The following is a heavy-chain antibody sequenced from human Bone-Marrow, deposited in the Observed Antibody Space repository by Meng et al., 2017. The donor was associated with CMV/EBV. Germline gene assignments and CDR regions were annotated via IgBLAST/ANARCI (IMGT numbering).Heavy chain of an antibody. CDR2: IYSGGGT. D-gene: IGHD2-2*01. CDR3: ARAQAPGYCSSTSCLPHYYYYYGMDV. Sequence: GGSLRLSCAASGFTVSSNYMSWIRQAPGKGLEWVSVIYSGGGTCYADSVKGRFTISRDNSKNTLYLQMNSLRAEDTAVYYCARAQAPGYCSSTSCLPHYYYYYGMDVWGQGTTVTVS. CDR1: GFTVSSNY. V-gene: IGHV3-53*01. J-gene: IGHJ6*02.